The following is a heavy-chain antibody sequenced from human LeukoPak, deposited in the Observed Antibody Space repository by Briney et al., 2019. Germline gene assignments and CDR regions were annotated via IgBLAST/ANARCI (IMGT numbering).Heavy chain of an antibody. Sequence: GGSLRLSCAASGFTFSSQSMGWVRQAPGKGLEWVSGIGGLGGGTKYAGSVKGRFTTSTDKGQHTLCLHMNSLRADDTAVYYGARVPGLVAFHYFDYWGQGSLVTVSS. J-gene: IGHJ4*02. V-gene: IGHV3-23*01. D-gene: IGHD3/OR15-3a*01. CDR3: ARVPGLVAFHYFDY. CDR1: GFTFSSQS. CDR2: IGGLGGGT.